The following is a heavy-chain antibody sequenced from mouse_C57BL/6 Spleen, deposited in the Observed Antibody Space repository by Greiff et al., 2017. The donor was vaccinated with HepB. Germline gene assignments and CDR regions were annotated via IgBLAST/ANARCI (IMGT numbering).Heavy chain of an antibody. Sequence: QVQLKQSGPELVKPGASVKISCTASGYAFSSSWMNWVKQRPGKGLEWIGRIYPGDGDTNYNGKFKGKATLTADKSSSTAYMQLSSLTSEDSAVYFCARGGSYVGFDYWGQGTTLTVSS. CDR2: IYPGDGDT. D-gene: IGHD1-1*02. J-gene: IGHJ2*01. V-gene: IGHV1-82*01. CDR3: ARGGSYVGFDY. CDR1: GYAFSSSW.